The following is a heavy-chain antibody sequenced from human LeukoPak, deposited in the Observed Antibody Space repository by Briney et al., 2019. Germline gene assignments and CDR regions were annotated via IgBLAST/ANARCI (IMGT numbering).Heavy chain of an antibody. V-gene: IGHV3-23*01. CDR3: AKSGITMVRGVIIRYFDY. J-gene: IGHJ4*02. CDR1: GFTFSSYA. Sequence: GGSLRLSCAASGFTFSSYAMSWVRQAPGKGLEWVSAISGSGGSTYYADSVKGRFTISRDNSKNTLYLQMNSLRAEDTAVYYCAKSGITMVRGVIIRYFDYWGQGTLVTVSS. D-gene: IGHD3-10*01. CDR2: ISGSGGST.